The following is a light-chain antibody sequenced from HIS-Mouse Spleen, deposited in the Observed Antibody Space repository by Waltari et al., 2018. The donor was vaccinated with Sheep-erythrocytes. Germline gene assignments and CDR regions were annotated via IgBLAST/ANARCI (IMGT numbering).Light chain of an antibody. V-gene: IGLV3-10*01. Sequence: SYELTQPPSVSVSPGQTARITCSGDALPKKYAYWYQQKSGQAPVLVIYEDSKRPPGIPERFAGYSSGTMATVTISGAQVEDDADYYCYSTDSSGNHWVFGGGTKLTVL. CDR2: EDS. CDR3: YSTDSSGNHWV. CDR1: ALPKKY. J-gene: IGLJ3*02.